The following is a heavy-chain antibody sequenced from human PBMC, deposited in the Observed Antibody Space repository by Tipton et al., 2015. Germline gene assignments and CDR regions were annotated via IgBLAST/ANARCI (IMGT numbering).Heavy chain of an antibody. Sequence: SLRLSCAASGFTFGDFAMHWVRQAPGKGLEWVSGIHWNSGGTGYADSVKGRFTISRDNSKNTLYLQLNSLGADDTAVYYCAKEATGVEFDYWGQGTLVLVSS. CDR1: GFTFGDFA. CDR2: IHWNSGGT. V-gene: IGHV3-20*04. CDR3: AKEATGVEFDY. D-gene: IGHD3-10*01. J-gene: IGHJ4*02.